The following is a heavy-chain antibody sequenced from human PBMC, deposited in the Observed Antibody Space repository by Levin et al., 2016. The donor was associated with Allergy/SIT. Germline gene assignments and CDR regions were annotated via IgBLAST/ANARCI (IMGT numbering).Heavy chain of an antibody. D-gene: IGHD2-21*01. J-gene: IGHJ4*02. CDR3: ARVIRAYDY. CDR2: INAGSGNT. CDR1: GYTFTTYP. V-gene: IGHV1-3*01. Sequence: ASVKVSCKASGYTFTTYPIHWLRQAPGQRPEWMGWINAGSGNTKYSQKFQGRVTITRDTSASTASLELSSLRSEDTAVYYCARVIRAYDYWGQGTLVTVSS.